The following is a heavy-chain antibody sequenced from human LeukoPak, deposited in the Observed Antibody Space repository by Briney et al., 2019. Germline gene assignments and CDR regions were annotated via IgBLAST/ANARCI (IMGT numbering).Heavy chain of an antibody. CDR2: IYYSGST. J-gene: IGHJ6*03. Sequence: PSETLSLTCTVSRVSISSSSYYWGWIRQPPGKGLEWIGSIYYSGSTYYNPSLNSRVTISVDTSKNQFSLMLNSVTAADTAVYYCARESRRIAAAGPSYCMDVWGRGTTVTVSS. CDR1: RVSISSSSYY. CDR3: ARESRRIAAAGPSYCMDV. V-gene: IGHV4-39*07. D-gene: IGHD6-13*01.